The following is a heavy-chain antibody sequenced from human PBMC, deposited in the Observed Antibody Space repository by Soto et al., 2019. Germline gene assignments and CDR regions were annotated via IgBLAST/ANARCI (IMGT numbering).Heavy chain of an antibody. CDR1: GVAISSDH. Sequence: PSETLSLTCTVSGVAISSDHWSWIRQPPGKGLEGIGYIYYSGSTNYNPSLKSRVTKSVDTSKNQFSLKLSSVTAADTAVYYCARANYYDSSGYYHSYYYYYGMDVWGQGTTVTVS. CDR3: ARANYYDSSGYYHSYYYYYGMDV. V-gene: IGHV4-59*01. J-gene: IGHJ6*02. CDR2: IYYSGST. D-gene: IGHD3-22*01.